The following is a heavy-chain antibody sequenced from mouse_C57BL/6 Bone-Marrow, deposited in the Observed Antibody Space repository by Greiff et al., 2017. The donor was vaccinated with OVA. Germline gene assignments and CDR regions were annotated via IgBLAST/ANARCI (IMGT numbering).Heavy chain of an antibody. CDR1: EYEFPSHD. V-gene: IGHV5-2*01. Sequence: EVQRVESGGGLVQPGESLKLSCESNEYEFPSHDMSWVRKTPEKRLELVAAINSDGGSTYYPDTMERRFIISRDNTKKTLYLQMSSLRSEDTAMYYCARDRPYYYGSHDVWGTGTTVTVSS. D-gene: IGHD1-1*01. CDR2: INSDGGST. CDR3: ARDRPYYYGSHDV. J-gene: IGHJ1*03.